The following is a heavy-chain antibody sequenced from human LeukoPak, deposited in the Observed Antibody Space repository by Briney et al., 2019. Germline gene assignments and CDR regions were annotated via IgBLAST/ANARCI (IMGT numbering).Heavy chain of an antibody. Sequence: GSLRLSCAASGFTFSSYSMNWVRQAPGKGLEWVSSISSSSSYTYYADSVKGRFTISRDNAKNSLYLQMNSLRAEDTAVYYCARSRTTGDFNPWGQGTLVTVSS. CDR1: GFTFSSYS. CDR3: ARSRTTGDFNP. D-gene: IGHD1-7*01. J-gene: IGHJ5*02. V-gene: IGHV3-21*01. CDR2: ISSSSSYT.